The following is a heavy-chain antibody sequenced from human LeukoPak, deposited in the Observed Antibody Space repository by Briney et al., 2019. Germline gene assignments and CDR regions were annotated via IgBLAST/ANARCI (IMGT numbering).Heavy chain of an antibody. V-gene: IGHV3-30-3*01. CDR3: ARGYGIVVVPAAMLPSSFDY. D-gene: IGHD2-2*01. J-gene: IGHJ4*02. CDR2: ISYDGSNK. Sequence: PGRSLRLSCAASGFTFSSYAMHWVRQAPGKGLEWVAVISYDGSNKYYADSVKGRFTISRDNSKNTLYLQMNSLRAEDTAVYYCARGYGIVVVPAAMLPSSFDYWGQGTLVTVSS. CDR1: GFTFSSYA.